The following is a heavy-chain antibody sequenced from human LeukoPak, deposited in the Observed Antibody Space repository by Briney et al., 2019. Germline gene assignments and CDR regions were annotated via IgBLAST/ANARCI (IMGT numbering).Heavy chain of an antibody. J-gene: IGHJ4*02. Sequence: GGSLRLSCAASGFTFSSYAMHWVRQAPGKGLERVAVISYDGSNKYYADSVKGRSTISRDNSKNTLYLQMNSLRAEDTAVYYCARDLDNWGQGTLVTVSS. CDR3: ARDLDN. CDR2: ISYDGSNK. V-gene: IGHV3-30-3*01. CDR1: GFTFSSYA.